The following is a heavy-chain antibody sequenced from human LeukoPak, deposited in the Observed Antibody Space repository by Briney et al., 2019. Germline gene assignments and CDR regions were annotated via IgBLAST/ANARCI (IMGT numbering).Heavy chain of an antibody. CDR2: ISGGGTP. Sequence: PPGGSLRLSCGASGFTFTSSAMTWVRQAPGKGLEWVSAISGGGTPYYAASVRGRFIISRDTSTNTLYLQVKSLTAEDTAVYYCAKPEVGVASIDCWGQGTLVTVSS. CDR3: AKPEVGVASIDC. V-gene: IGHV3-23*01. J-gene: IGHJ4*02. D-gene: IGHD2-2*01. CDR1: GFTFTSSA.